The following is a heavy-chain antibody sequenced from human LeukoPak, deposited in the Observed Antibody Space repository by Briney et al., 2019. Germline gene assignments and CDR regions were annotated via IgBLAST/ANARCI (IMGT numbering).Heavy chain of an antibody. J-gene: IGHJ4*02. CDR2: INPKTGGT. V-gene: IGHV1-2*02. Sequence: GASVKVSCKASGYTFTGYYMHWVRQAPGQGLEWMEWINPKTGGTSYAQKFQGRVTMTRDTSISTVNMELSRLTSDDTAVYYCARATAENDHWGQGTLVTVSS. CDR3: ARATAENDH. D-gene: IGHD1-14*01. CDR1: GYTFTGYY.